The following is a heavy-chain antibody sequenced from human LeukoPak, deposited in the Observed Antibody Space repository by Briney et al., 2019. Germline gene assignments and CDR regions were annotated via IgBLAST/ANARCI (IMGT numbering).Heavy chain of an antibody. CDR2: IYPGDSDT. CDR1: GYSFTSYW. D-gene: IGHD3-9*01. V-gene: IGHV5-51*01. CDR3: ARTVYDILTGYQAHRSWFDP. Sequence: GESLKISCKGSGYSFTSYWIGWVRQMPGKGLGWMGIIYPGDSDTRYSPSFQGQVTISADKSISTAYLQWSSLKASDTAMYYCARTVYDILTGYQAHRSWFDPWGQGTLVTVSS. J-gene: IGHJ5*02.